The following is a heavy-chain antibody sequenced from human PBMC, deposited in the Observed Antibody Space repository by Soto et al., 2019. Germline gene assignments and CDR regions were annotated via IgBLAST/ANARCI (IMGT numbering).Heavy chain of an antibody. J-gene: IGHJ4*02. Sequence: ASVKVSCKASGYTFTSYDINWVRQATGQGLEWMGWMNPNSGNTGYAQKFQGRVTMTRNTSISTAYMELSSLRSEDTAVYYCARAYLRGDYGDYGHFDYWGQGTLVTVSS. CDR3: ARAYLRGDYGDYGHFDY. D-gene: IGHD4-17*01. CDR1: GYTFTSYD. CDR2: MNPNSGNT. V-gene: IGHV1-8*01.